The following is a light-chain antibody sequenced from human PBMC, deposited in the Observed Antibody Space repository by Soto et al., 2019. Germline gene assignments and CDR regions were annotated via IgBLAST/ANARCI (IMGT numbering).Light chain of an antibody. CDR3: QKYDSAPCT. J-gene: IGKJ1*01. CDR1: QGISNY. Sequence: DIQMTQSPSSLSASVRDRVTITCRASQGISNYLAWYQQKPGKVPKLLIYAASTLQSGVPSRFSGSGSRTDFTLTISTLQPEDVATYFCQKYDSAPCTFGHGTKVEI. V-gene: IGKV1-27*01. CDR2: AAS.